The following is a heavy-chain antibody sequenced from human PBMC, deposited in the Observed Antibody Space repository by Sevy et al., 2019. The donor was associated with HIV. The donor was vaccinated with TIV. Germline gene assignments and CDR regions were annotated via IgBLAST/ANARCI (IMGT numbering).Heavy chain of an antibody. CDR1: GFTFSSYA. J-gene: IGHJ3*02. D-gene: IGHD1-26*01. CDR3: AKDPGAYSGRAFDI. V-gene: IGHV3-23*01. CDR2: ISGSGGTT. Sequence: GGSLRLSCAASGFTFSSYAMSWVRQAPGKGLEWVSAISGSGGTTYYADSVKGRFTDSRDNSKNTLYLQMNSLGAEDTAVYYCAKDPGAYSGRAFDIGGQGTMVTVSS.